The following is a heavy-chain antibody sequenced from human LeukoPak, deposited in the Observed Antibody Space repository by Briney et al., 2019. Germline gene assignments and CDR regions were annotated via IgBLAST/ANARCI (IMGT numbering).Heavy chain of an antibody. J-gene: IGHJ4*02. CDR2: ISYDGSNK. D-gene: IGHD1-26*01. CDR1: GFTFSSYA. V-gene: IGHV3-30*04. Sequence: GGSLRLSCAASGFTFSSYAMHWVRQAPGKGPEWVAVISYDGSNKYYADSVKGRFTISRDNSKNTLYLQMNSLRAEDTAVYYCARRDSGPLFDCWGQGTLVTVSS. CDR3: ARRDSGPLFDC.